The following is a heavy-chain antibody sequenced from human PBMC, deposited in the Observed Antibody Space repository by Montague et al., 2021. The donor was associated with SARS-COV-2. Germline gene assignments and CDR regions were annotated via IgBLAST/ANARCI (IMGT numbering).Heavy chain of an antibody. V-gene: IGHV4-34*01. CDR3: ARGYCSSTTCYRSLHY. Sequence: SETLSLTCTVHRGSFSGYYWTWIRQPPGKGLEWIGKINHSGGVXXXPSXXXRVPISVDTSKNHFSLKLRSVTAADTAIYYCARGYCSSTTCYRSLHYWGQGTLVAVSS. CDR2: INHSGGV. D-gene: IGHD2-2*01. J-gene: IGHJ4*01. CDR1: RGSFSGYY.